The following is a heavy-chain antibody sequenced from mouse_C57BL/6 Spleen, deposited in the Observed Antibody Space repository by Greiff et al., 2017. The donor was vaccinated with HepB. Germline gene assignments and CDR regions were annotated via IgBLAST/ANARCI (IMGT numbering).Heavy chain of an antibody. CDR3: ARSYYSNYGAMDY. Sequence: VQRVESGAELAKPGASVKLSCKASGYTFTSYWMHWVKQRPGQGLEWIGYINPSSGYTKYNQKFKDKATLTADKSSSTAYMQLSSLTYEDSAVYYCARSYYSNYGAMDYWGQGTSVTVSS. CDR1: GYTFTSYW. V-gene: IGHV1-7*01. D-gene: IGHD2-5*01. J-gene: IGHJ4*01. CDR2: INPSSGYT.